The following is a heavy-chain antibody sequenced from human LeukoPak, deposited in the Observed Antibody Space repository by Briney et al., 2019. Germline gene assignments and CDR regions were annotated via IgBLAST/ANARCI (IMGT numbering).Heavy chain of an antibody. V-gene: IGHV3-74*01. CDR3: ARARLMNWFDP. Sequence: GGSLRLSCAAPGFIFSTYWMHWVRQAPGKGLVWVSRINSDGSSTNYADSVKGRFIISRDNAKNPLYLQMNSLRADDTAVYYCARARLMNWFDPWGLGTLVIVSS. CDR1: GFIFSTYW. J-gene: IGHJ5*02. CDR2: INSDGSST. D-gene: IGHD2-8*01.